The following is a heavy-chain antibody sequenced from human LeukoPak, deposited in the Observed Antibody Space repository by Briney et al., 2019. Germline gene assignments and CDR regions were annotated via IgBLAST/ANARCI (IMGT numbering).Heavy chain of an antibody. CDR3: AKDMAMDV. CDR2: ISWNSGSI. Sequence: PGGSLRLSCAASGFTFDDYAMHWVRQAPGKGLEWVSGISWNSGSIGYADSVKGRFTISRDNAKNSLYLQMNSLRAEDTALYYCAKDMAMDVWGQGTTVTVSS. J-gene: IGHJ6*02. CDR1: GFTFDDYA. V-gene: IGHV3-9*01.